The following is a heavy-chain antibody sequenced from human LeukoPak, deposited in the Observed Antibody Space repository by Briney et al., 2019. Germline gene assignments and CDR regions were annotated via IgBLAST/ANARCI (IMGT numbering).Heavy chain of an antibody. D-gene: IGHD5-12*01. V-gene: IGHV3-23*01. CDR3: ARGSGYSGYDSGDY. Sequence: GGSLRLSCAASGVTFSRYAMSWVRQAPGKGLEWVSAISESGTGTYYADSVKGRFTISRDNAKNSLYLQMNSLRAEDTAVYYCARGSGYSGYDSGDYWGQGTLVTVSS. CDR2: ISESGTGT. J-gene: IGHJ4*02. CDR1: GVTFSRYA.